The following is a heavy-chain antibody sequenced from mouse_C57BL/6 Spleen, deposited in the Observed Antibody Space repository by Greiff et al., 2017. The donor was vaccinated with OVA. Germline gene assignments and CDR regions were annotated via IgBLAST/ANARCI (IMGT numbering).Heavy chain of an antibody. D-gene: IGHD6-1*01. CDR2: IYPGDGDT. CDR1: GYAFSSSW. CDR3: ASDYCSTFDD. Sequence: QVQLQQSGPELVKPGASVKISCKASGYAFSSSWLNWVKQRPGQGLEWIGRIYPGDGDTHYNGKFKGKATLTADKSSSTAYMQSRSLTAEDSAVYFCASDYCSTFDDWGQGTTLPVSS. J-gene: IGHJ2*01. V-gene: IGHV1-82*01.